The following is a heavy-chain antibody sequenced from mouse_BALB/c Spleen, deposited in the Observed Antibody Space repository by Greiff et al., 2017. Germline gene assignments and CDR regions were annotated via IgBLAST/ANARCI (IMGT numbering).Heavy chain of an antibody. V-gene: IGHV7-3*02. D-gene: IGHD1-1*01. CDR3: ARETGSSYVGYAMDY. J-gene: IGHJ4*01. CDR1: GFTFTDYY. Sequence: EVMLVESGGGLVQPGGSLRLSCATSGFTFTDYYMSWVRQPPGKALEWLGFIRNKANGYTTEYSASVKGRFTISRDNSQSILYLQMNTMRAEDSATYYCARETGSSYVGYAMDYWGQGTSVTVSS. CDR2: IRNKANGYTT.